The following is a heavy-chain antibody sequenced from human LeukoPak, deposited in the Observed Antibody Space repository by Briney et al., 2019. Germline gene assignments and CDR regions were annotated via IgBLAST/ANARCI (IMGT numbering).Heavy chain of an antibody. CDR2: INPNSGGT. V-gene: IGHV1-2*02. CDR3: ARGSFHYGSGSYYRGYYYYYMDV. Sequence: ASVKVSCKASGYTFTGYYMHWVRQAPGQGLEWMGWINPNSGGTNYAQKFQGRVTMTRDTSISTAYMELSRLRSDDTAVYYCARGSFHYGSGSYYRGYYYYYMDVWGKGTTVTVSS. D-gene: IGHD3-10*01. CDR1: GYTFTGYY. J-gene: IGHJ6*03.